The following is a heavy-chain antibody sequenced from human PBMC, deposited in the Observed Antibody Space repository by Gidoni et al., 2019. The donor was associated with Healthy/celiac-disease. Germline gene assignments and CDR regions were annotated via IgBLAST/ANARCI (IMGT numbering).Heavy chain of an antibody. CDR1: GGSFSGYY. V-gene: IGHV4-34*01. CDR3: ARQHYYDSSGYHYFDY. D-gene: IGHD3-22*01. Sequence: QVQLQQWGAGLLKPSETLSLTCAVYGGSFSGYYWSWLRQPPGKGLEWIGEINHSGSTNYNPSLKSRVTISVDTSKNQFSLKLSSVTAADTAVYYCARQHYYDSSGYHYFDYWGQGSLVTVSS. J-gene: IGHJ4*02. CDR2: INHSGST.